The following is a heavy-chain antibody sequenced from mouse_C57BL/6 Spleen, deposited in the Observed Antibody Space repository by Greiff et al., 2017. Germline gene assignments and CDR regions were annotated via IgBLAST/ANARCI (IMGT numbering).Heavy chain of an antibody. Sequence: VQLQQSGAELVRPGTSVKLSCKASGYTFTSYWMHWVKQRPGQGLEWIGVIDPSDSYTNYNQKFKGKATLTVDTSSSTAYMQLSSLTSEDSAVYYCASYGNSSYWYFDVWGTGTTVTVSS. CDR2: IDPSDSYT. J-gene: IGHJ1*03. CDR3: ASYGNSSYWYFDV. V-gene: IGHV1-59*01. CDR1: GYTFTSYW. D-gene: IGHD2-1*01.